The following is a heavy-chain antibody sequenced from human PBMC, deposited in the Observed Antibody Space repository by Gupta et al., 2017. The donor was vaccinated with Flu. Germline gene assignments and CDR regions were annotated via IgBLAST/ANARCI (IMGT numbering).Heavy chain of an antibody. CDR2: IWYDGSYK. Sequence: QVKLVESGGGVVQPGRSLRLSCAASGFTFRNFGMHWVRQAPGKGLEWVAVIWYDGSYKYYADSVKGRFTMSRDNSKNTLYLQMNSVRAEDTAVYYCARDLRELGLDYWGQGTLVSVSS. D-gene: IGHD3-10*01. CDR1: GFTFRNFG. V-gene: IGHV3-33*01. CDR3: ARDLRELGLDY. J-gene: IGHJ4*02.